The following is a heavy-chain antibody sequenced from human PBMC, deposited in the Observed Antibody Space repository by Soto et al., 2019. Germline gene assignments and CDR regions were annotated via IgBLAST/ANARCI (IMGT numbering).Heavy chain of an antibody. CDR3: ARDYYDSSGYPFDY. CDR2: ISAYNGNT. V-gene: IGHV1-18*01. D-gene: IGHD3-22*01. CDR1: GYTFTSYG. J-gene: IGHJ4*02. Sequence: ASVKVSCKASGYTFTSYGISWVRQAPGQGLEWMGWISAYNGNTNYAQRLQGRVTMTTDTSTSTAYMELRSLRSDDTAVYYCARDYYDSSGYPFDYWGQGTLATVSS.